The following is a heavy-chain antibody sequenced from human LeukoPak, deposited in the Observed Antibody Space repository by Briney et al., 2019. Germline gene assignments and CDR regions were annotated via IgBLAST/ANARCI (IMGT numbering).Heavy chain of an antibody. CDR2: ISYDGSNK. V-gene: IGHV3-30-3*01. CDR1: GFTFSSYA. Sequence: GRSLRLSCAASGFTFSSYAMHWVRQAPGKGLEWVAVISYDGSNKYYADSVKGRFTISRDNSKNTLYLQMNSLRAEDTAVYYCAKGVSDYYYYMDVWGKGTTVTVSS. J-gene: IGHJ6*03. CDR3: AKGVSDYYYYMDV.